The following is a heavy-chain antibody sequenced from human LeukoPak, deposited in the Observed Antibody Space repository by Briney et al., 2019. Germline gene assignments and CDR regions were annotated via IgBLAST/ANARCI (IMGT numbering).Heavy chain of an antibody. CDR3: ARGTLVAVRSVGATSLGY. V-gene: IGHV1-8*01. D-gene: IGHD1-26*01. J-gene: IGHJ4*02. Sequence: ASVKVSCKASGYTFTSYDINWVRQATGQWLEWMGWMNPNSGNTGYAQKFQGRVTMTRNTSISTAYMELSSLRSEDTAVYYCARGTLVAVRSVGATSLGYWGQGTLVTVSS. CDR2: MNPNSGNT. CDR1: GYTFTSYD.